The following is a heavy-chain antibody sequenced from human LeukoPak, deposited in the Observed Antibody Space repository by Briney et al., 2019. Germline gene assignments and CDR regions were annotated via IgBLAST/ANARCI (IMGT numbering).Heavy chain of an antibody. CDR2: IIPIFGTA. D-gene: IGHD3-10*01. J-gene: IGHJ4*02. V-gene: IGHV1-69*06. CDR1: GYTFTGYY. Sequence: GASVKVSCKASGYTFTGYYMHWVRQAPGQGLEWMGGIIPIFGTANYAQKFQGRVTITADKSTSTAYMELSSLRSEDTAVYYCARSLEGSGSYYNSLDYWGQGTLVTVSS. CDR3: ARSLEGSGSYYNSLDY.